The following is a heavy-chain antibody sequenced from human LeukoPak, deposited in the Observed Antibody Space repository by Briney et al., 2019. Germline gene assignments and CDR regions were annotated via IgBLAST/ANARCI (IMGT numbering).Heavy chain of an antibody. J-gene: IGHJ6*02. CDR3: ARAHRVAYYYGSGSYYNEYYYYGMDV. Sequence: SETPSLTCAVYGGSFSGYYWSWIRQPPGKGLEWIGEINHSGSTNYNPSLKSRVTISVDTSKNQFSLKLSSVTAADTAVYYCARAHRVAYYYGSGSYYNEYYYYGMDVWGQGTTVTVSS. V-gene: IGHV4-34*01. D-gene: IGHD3-10*01. CDR2: INHSGST. CDR1: GGSFSGYY.